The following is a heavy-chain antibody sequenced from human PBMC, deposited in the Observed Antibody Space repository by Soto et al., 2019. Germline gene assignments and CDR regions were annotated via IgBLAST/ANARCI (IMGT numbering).Heavy chain of an antibody. D-gene: IGHD2-15*01. J-gene: IGHJ3*02. V-gene: IGHV3-23*01. CDR3: ANLNRRVVAAGAFDI. Sequence: EVQLLESGGGLVQPGGSLRLSCAASGFTFSSYAMSWVRQAPGKGLEWVSAISGSGGSTYYADSVKGRFTISRDNSKNTLYLQMIRLRAEDTAVYYCANLNRRVVAAGAFDIWGQGTMVTVSS. CDR1: GFTFSSYA. CDR2: ISGSGGST.